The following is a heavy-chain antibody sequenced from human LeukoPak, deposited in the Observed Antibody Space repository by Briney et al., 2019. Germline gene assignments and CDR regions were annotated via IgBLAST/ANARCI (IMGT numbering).Heavy chain of an antibody. V-gene: IGHV1-18*01. CDR1: GYTFTSYG. Sequence: ASVKVSCKASGYTFTSYGISWVRQAPGQGLEWMGWISAYNGNTNYAQKLQGRVTMTTDTSTSTAYMELRSLRSDDTAVYYCARGSSSYSSSSLSSVWGQGTLVTVSS. CDR2: ISAYNGNT. J-gene: IGHJ4*02. D-gene: IGHD6-6*01. CDR3: ARGSSSYSSSSLSSV.